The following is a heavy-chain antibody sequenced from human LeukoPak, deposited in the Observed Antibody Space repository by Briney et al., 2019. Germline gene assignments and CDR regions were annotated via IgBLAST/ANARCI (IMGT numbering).Heavy chain of an antibody. Sequence: GGSLRLSCAASGFTFSDYYMSWIRQAPGKGLEWVSYISSSGSTIYYADSVKGRFTISRDNAKNSLYLQMNSLRAEDTAVYYCARYGSGSYYLLMGVDYWGQGTLVTVSS. V-gene: IGHV3-11*01. D-gene: IGHD3-10*01. CDR3: ARYGSGSYYLLMGVDY. CDR2: ISSSGSTI. J-gene: IGHJ4*02. CDR1: GFTFSDYY.